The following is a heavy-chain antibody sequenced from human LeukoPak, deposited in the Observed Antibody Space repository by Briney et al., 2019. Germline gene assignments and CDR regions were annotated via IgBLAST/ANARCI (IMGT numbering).Heavy chain of an antibody. D-gene: IGHD3-10*01. V-gene: IGHV4-59*01. CDR2: IYYSGST. CDR1: GGSISSYY. CDR3: ASSAGRGFGDLRYFFDY. Sequence: SETLSLTCTVSGGSISSYYWSWIRQPPGKGLEWIGYIYYSGSTNYNPSLKTRVTISVDTSKNQFSLNLSSVTAADTAVYYCASSAGRGFGDLRYFFDYWGQGALVTVSS. J-gene: IGHJ4*02.